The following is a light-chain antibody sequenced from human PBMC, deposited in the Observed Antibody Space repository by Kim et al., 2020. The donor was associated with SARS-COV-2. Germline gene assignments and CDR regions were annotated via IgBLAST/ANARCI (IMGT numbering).Light chain of an antibody. J-gene: IGLJ3*02. CDR2: DTT. CDR1: TGAVTGGHY. CDR3: LLYYSGTRV. V-gene: IGLV7-46*01. Sequence: QAVVTQEPSLTVSPGGTVTLTCGSSTGAVTGGHYPYWLQQKPGQAPRTLIYDTTNKYSWTPARFSGALLGGKAALTLSGAHPEDEADYYCLLYYSGTRVFGGGTQLTVL.